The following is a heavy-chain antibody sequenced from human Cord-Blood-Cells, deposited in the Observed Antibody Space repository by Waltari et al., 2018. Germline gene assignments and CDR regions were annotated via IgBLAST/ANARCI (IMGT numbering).Heavy chain of an antibody. CDR1: GYTFTSYD. D-gene: IGHD6-13*01. Sequence: QVQLVQSGAEVKKPGASVKVSCKASGYTFTSYDINWVRQATGQGLEWKGWMNPNNGNKAQAQKFQGRCTITRNTSMRTAYMELSRLRCEDTAVYYCATGGIAGVQDDAFDIWGQGTMVTVSS. CDR3: ATGGIAGVQDDAFDI. V-gene: IGHV1-8*03. J-gene: IGHJ3*02. CDR2: MNPNNGNK.